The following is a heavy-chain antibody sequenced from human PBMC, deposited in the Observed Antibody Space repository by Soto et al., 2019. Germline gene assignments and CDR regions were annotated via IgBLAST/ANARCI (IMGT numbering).Heavy chain of an antibody. CDR2: ISYSGST. V-gene: IGHV4-59*01. CDR1: GGSLNNYY. CDR3: ARAFYSYPLHLDC. D-gene: IGHD2-15*01. Sequence: SETLSLTCTVSGGSLNNYYWSWIRQPPGKGLEWIGYISYSGSTEYNPSLTSRVTISLDTSKVQFSLKLSSVTAADTAIYYCARAFYSYPLHLDCWGQGTLVTVSS. J-gene: IGHJ4*02.